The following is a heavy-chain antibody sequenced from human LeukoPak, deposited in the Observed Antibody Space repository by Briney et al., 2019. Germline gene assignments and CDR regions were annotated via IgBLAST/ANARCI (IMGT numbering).Heavy chain of an antibody. V-gene: IGHV4-34*01. CDR1: GGSFSSYY. D-gene: IGHD4-17*01. Sequence: SETLSLTCAVYGGSFSSYYWSWIRQPPGKGLEWIGEINHSGSTNYNPSLKSRVTISVDTSKNQFSLKLSSVTAADTAVYYCARIRVTTFDYWGQGTLVTVSS. J-gene: IGHJ4*02. CDR3: ARIRVTTFDY. CDR2: INHSGST.